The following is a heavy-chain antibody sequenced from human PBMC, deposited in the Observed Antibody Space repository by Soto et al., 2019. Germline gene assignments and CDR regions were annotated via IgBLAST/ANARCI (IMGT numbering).Heavy chain of an antibody. D-gene: IGHD3-10*01. J-gene: IGHJ6*02. CDR3: ARELAWFGELSGPGMDV. CDR2: INTDGSDT. CDR1: GFTFSSDW. V-gene: IGHV3-74*01. Sequence: GGSLRLSCAASGFTFSSDWMHWVRQAPGKGLVWVSRINTDGSDTSYADSVKGRFTISRDNAKNSLYLQMNSLRAEDTAVYYCARELAWFGELSGPGMDVWGQGTTVTVSS.